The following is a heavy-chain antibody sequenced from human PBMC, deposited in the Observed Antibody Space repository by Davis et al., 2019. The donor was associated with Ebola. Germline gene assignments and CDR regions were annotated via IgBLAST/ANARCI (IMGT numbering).Heavy chain of an antibody. V-gene: IGHV3-21*01. D-gene: IGHD3-3*01. CDR1: GFTFSSYT. CDR2: ISGDRSHI. J-gene: IGHJ4*02. CDR3: ARAGEGFLEWLTGPDY. Sequence: GESLKISCAASGFTFSSYTMNWVRQAPGKGLEWVSCISGDRSHIYYADSVKGRFTISKDNAQNSLYLQMNSLRAEDTAVYYCARAGEGFLEWLTGPDYWGQGTLVTVSS.